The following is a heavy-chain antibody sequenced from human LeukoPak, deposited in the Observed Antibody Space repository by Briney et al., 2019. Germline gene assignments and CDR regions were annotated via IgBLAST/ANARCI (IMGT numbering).Heavy chain of an antibody. CDR3: ARGTFQRITMVRGRKAWFDP. D-gene: IGHD3-10*01. V-gene: IGHV7-4-1*02. CDR1: GYTFTSYA. J-gene: IGHJ5*02. CDR2: INTNTGNP. Sequence: GASVKVSCKASGYTFTSYAMNWVRQAPGQGLEWMGWINTNTGNPTYAQGFTGRFVFSLDTSVSTAYLQISSLKAEDTAVYYCARGTFQRITMVRGRKAWFDPWGQGTLVTVSS.